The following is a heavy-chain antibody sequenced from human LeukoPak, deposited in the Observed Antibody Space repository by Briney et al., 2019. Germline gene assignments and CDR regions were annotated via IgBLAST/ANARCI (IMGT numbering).Heavy chain of an antibody. V-gene: IGHV4-34*01. CDR2: INHSGST. CDR3: ARHVLGDGYNYHYYYYMDV. D-gene: IGHD5-24*01. CDR1: GGSFSGYY. Sequence: KPSETLSLTCAVYGGSFSGYYWSWIRQPPGKGLEWIGEINHSGSTNYNPSLKSRVTISVDTSKNQFSLKLSSVTAADTAVYYCARHVLGDGYNYHYYYYMDVWGKGTTVTISS. J-gene: IGHJ6*03.